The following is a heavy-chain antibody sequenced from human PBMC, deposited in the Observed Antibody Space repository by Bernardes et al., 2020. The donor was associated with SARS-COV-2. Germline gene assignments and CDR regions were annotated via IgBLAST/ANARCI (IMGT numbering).Heavy chain of an antibody. CDR1: GFTFSIYA. Sequence: GGSLRLSCAASGFTFSIYAMNWVRQAPGKGLEWVSTISGSGGHTFYPDSVKGRFTISRDNSKNTVYLQMNSLKAEDTAVYYCAKVGDSGYDYRYFDYWGQGTLVTVSS. CDR3: AKVGDSGYDYRYFDY. V-gene: IGHV3-23*01. D-gene: IGHD5-12*01. J-gene: IGHJ4*02. CDR2: ISGSGGHT.